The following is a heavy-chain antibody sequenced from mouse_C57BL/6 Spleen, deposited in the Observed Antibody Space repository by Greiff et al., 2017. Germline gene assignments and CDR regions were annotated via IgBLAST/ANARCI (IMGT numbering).Heavy chain of an antibody. J-gene: IGHJ2*01. CDR1: GYAFTNYL. Sequence: VQLQQSGAELVRPGTSVKVSCKASGYAFTNYLIEWVKQRPGQGLERIGVINPGSGGTNYNEKFKGKATLTADKSSSTAYMQLSSLTSEDSAVYFWARRVDYALDYWGQGTTLTVSS. CDR2: INPGSGGT. D-gene: IGHD2-4*01. CDR3: ARRVDYALDY. V-gene: IGHV1-54*01.